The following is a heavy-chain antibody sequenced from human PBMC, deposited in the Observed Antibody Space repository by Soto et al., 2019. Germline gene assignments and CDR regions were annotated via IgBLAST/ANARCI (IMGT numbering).Heavy chain of an antibody. V-gene: IGHV6-1*01. CDR1: GDSVSSNSAA. CDR3: AREYDFWSGYSYYYYGMDV. CDR2: TYYRSKWYN. Sequence: SQTLSLTCAISGDSVSSNSAALNWIRQSPSRGLEWLGRTYYRSKWYNDYAVSVKSRITINPDTSKNQFSLQLNSVTPEDTAVYYCAREYDFWSGYSYYYYGMDVWGQGTTVTVSS. J-gene: IGHJ6*02. D-gene: IGHD3-3*01.